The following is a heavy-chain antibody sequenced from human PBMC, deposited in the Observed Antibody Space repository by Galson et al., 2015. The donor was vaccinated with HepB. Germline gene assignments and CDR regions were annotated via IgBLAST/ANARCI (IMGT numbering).Heavy chain of an antibody. Sequence: SVKVSCKASGYIFNNYPMNWVRQAPGQGLEWMGWINTNTGNPTYAQGFTGRLVFSLDTSVSTAYLQISSLKAEDTAVYYCARTPYYGSGSYYNVWFDPWGQGTLVTVSS. CDR2: INTNTGNP. J-gene: IGHJ5*02. CDR1: GYIFNNYP. V-gene: IGHV7-4-1*02. CDR3: ARTPYYGSGSYYNVWFDP. D-gene: IGHD3-10*01.